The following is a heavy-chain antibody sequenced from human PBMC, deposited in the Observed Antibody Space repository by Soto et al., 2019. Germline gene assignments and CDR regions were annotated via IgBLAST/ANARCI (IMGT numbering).Heavy chain of an antibody. D-gene: IGHD6-19*01. Sequence: SVKVSGKASGGTFSSYAISWVRQAPGQGLEWMGGIIPIFGTANYAQKFQGRVTITADESTSTAYMELSSLRSEDTAVYYCARVGLNSSGPFDPWGQGTLVTVSS. V-gene: IGHV1-69*13. CDR1: GGTFSSYA. CDR3: ARVGLNSSGPFDP. J-gene: IGHJ5*02. CDR2: IIPIFGTA.